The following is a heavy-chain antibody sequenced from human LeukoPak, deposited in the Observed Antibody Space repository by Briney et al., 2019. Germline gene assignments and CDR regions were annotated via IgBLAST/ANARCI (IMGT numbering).Heavy chain of an antibody. CDR2: IWYDGSNK. CDR1: GFTFSSYG. D-gene: IGHD6-13*01. CDR3: AKLTRIAAPAFDY. V-gene: IGHV3-33*06. J-gene: IGHJ4*02. Sequence: GGSLRLSCAASGFTFSSYGMHWVRQAPGKGLEWVAVIWYDGSNKYYADSVKGRFTISRDNSKNTLYLQMNSLRAEDTAVYYCAKLTRIAAPAFDYWGQGTLVTVSS.